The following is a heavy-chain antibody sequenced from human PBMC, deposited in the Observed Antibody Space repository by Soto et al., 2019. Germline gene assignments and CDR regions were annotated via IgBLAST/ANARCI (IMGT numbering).Heavy chain of an antibody. CDR2: ISAYNGNT. CDR3: ARDRRDIVVVGRKYYYYYYMDV. Sequence: QVQLVQSGAEVKKPGASVKVSCKASGYTFTSYGISWVRQAPGQGLEWMGWISAYNGNTNYAQKVQGRVTMTTDTSTSTAYMELRSLRSDDTAVYYCARDRRDIVVVGRKYYYYYYMDVWGKGTTVTVSS. D-gene: IGHD2-2*01. V-gene: IGHV1-18*01. J-gene: IGHJ6*03. CDR1: GYTFTSYG.